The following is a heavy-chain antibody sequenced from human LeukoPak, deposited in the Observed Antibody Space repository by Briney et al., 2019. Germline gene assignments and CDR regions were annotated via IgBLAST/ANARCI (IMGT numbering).Heavy chain of an antibody. CDR1: GFTFSNYW. CDR3: ARVTGYDSSGHYGAFDI. J-gene: IGHJ3*02. Sequence: PGGSLRLSCAASGFTFSNYWMHWVRQAPGKGLVWVSRINSDGSGTDYADSVKGRFTISRDNAKNTLYLQMNSLRAEDTAVYFCARVTGYDSSGHYGAFDIWGQGTMVTVSS. V-gene: IGHV3-74*01. D-gene: IGHD3-22*01. CDR2: INSDGSGT.